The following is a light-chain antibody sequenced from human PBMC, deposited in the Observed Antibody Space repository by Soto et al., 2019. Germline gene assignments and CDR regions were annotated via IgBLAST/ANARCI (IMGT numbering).Light chain of an antibody. CDR2: GAS. CDR1: QSVGRN. J-gene: IGKJ4*01. CDR3: QQYGGWPPA. Sequence: EMVMTQSPVTLSLSPGERATLSCRASQSVGRNLTWYQQKPGQAPRLLIYGASNRSTGVPARFSGSGSGTEFSLTISSLQSEDFGIYHCQQYGGWPPAFGGGTKVGVK. V-gene: IGKV3-15*01.